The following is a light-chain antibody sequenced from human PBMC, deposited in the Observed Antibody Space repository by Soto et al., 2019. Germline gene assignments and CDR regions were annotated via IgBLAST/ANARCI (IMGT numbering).Light chain of an antibody. CDR3: SSYAGSSNV. Sequence: QSALTQPPSASGSPGQSVAISCTGTSSDVGGYNYVSWYQQHPGKAPKLMIYGVNKRPSRVPDRFSGSKSGNTASLTVSGLQAEDEADYYCSSYAGSSNVFGTGTKLTVL. CDR1: SSDVGGYNY. V-gene: IGLV2-8*01. J-gene: IGLJ1*01. CDR2: GVN.